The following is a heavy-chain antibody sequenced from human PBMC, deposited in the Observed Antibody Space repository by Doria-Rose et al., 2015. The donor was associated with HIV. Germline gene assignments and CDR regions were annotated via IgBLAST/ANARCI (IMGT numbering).Heavy chain of an antibody. CDR3: ARIKSSRWYHKYYFDF. J-gene: IGHJ4*02. V-gene: IGHV2-26*01. CDR2: IFSDDER. Sequence: QVTLKESGPVLVKPTETLTLTCTVSGVSHSSPGMGVSWIRQPPGKALEWLANIFSDDERSYKTSLKSRLTISRGTSKSQLVLTMTDMDPVDTATYYCARIKSSRWYHKYYFDFWGQGTLVIVSA. D-gene: IGHD6-13*01. CDR1: GVSHSSPGMG.